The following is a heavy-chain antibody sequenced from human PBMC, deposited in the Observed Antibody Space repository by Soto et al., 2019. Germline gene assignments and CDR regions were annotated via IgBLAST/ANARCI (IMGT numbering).Heavy chain of an antibody. D-gene: IGHD2-15*01. CDR3: AMSCILNSANNFDY. J-gene: IGHJ4*02. CDR1: EYTFTSYS. Sequence: GASVNVSCKASEYTFTSYSMHWVRQAPGQRLEWMGWINAGNGNTKYSQKFQGRVTITRDTSASTAYMELSSLRSEDTAVYYCAMSCILNSANNFDYWGQGTLVTVSS. V-gene: IGHV1-3*01. CDR2: INAGNGNT.